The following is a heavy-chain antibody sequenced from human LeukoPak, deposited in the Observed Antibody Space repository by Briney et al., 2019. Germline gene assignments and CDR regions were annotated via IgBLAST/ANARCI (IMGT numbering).Heavy chain of an antibody. J-gene: IGHJ4*02. CDR2: ISFDGTNK. V-gene: IGHV3-30*18. Sequence: GGSLRLSCAASGFTFGHYAMHWVRQAPGKGLEWVAIISFDGTNKYYADSVKGRVTISRDNSKNTLYLQMNSLRAEDTAVYYCAKGGYYECPWYLDYWGQGTLVTVSS. CDR1: GFTFGHYA. D-gene: IGHD3-22*01. CDR3: AKGGYYECPWYLDY.